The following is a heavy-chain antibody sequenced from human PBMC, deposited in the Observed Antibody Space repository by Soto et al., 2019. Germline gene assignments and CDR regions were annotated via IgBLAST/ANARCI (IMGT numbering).Heavy chain of an antibody. CDR1: GYSFTDYH. Sequence: ASVKVSCKASGYSFTDYHIHWVRQAPVQGLEWLGRINPKSGGTSTAQKFQGWVTMTTDTSISTASMELTRLTSDDTAIYYCARGDSTDCSNGVCSFFYNHDMDVWGQGTTVTVSS. D-gene: IGHD2-8*01. V-gene: IGHV1-2*04. CDR2: INPKSGGT. J-gene: IGHJ6*02. CDR3: ARGDSTDCSNGVCSFFYNHDMDV.